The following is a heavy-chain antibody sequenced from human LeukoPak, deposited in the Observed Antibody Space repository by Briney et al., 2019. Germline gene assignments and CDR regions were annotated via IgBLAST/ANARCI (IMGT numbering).Heavy chain of an antibody. CDR3: ARGGHCSGGSCYPYYYYYYMDV. D-gene: IGHD2-15*01. CDR2: IYTSGST. Sequence: SETLSLTCTVSGGSISSYYWSWIRQPAGKGLEWIGRIYTSGSTNYNPSLKSRVTMSVDTSKNQFSLKLSSVTAADTAVYYCARGGHCSGGSCYPYYYYYYMDVWGKGTTVTVSS. CDR1: GGSISSYY. V-gene: IGHV4-4*07. J-gene: IGHJ6*03.